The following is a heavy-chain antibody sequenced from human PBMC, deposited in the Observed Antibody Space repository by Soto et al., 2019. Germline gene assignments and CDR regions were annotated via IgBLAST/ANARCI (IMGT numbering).Heavy chain of an antibody. Sequence: GGSLRLSCAASGFTFSSYAMSWVRQAPGKGLEWVSAISGSGGSTYYADSAKGRFTISRDNSKNTLYLQMNSLRAEDTAVYYCAKDPGLDSSGWYGYYYYYGMDVWGQGTTVTVSS. CDR2: ISGSGGST. D-gene: IGHD6-19*01. V-gene: IGHV3-23*01. CDR1: GFTFSSYA. CDR3: AKDPGLDSSGWYGYYYYYGMDV. J-gene: IGHJ6*02.